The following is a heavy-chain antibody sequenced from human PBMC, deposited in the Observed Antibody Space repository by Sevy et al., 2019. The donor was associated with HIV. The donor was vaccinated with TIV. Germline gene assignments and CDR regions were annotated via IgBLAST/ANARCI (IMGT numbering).Heavy chain of an antibody. V-gene: IGHV1-24*01. CDR2: FDPEDGET. J-gene: IGHJ4*02. D-gene: IGHD3-22*01. CDR1: GYTLTQLS. CDR3: ATTKDYYESSGYPFDY. Sequence: GESLKISCKVSGYTLTQLSMNWVRQAPGKGLEWMGSFDPEDGETIYAQKFQGRVTMTEDRSTETTYMDLSGLRSEDTAGYYCATTKDYYESSGYPFDYWGQGTLVTVSS.